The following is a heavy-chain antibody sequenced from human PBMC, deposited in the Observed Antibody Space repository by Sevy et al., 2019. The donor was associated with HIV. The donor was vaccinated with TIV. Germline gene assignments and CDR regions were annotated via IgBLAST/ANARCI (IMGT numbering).Heavy chain of an antibody. Sequence: GGSLRLSCAASGFTFRTYWMHWVRQAPGKGLVWVSRINTDESSTSYADSVKGRFTISRDNAKNTLYLQMNSLRAEDTVVYYCAGNFYGSGSYLDYWGQGTLVTVSS. CDR3: AGNFYGSGSYLDY. J-gene: IGHJ4*02. CDR2: INTDESST. CDR1: GFTFRTYW. D-gene: IGHD3-10*01. V-gene: IGHV3-74*01.